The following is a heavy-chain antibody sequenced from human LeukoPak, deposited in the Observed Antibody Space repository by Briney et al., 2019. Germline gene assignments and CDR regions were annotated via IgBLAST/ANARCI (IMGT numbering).Heavy chain of an antibody. J-gene: IGHJ6*03. Sequence: EGSLRLSCAASGFTFSSYGMSWVRQAPGKGLEWVSVIYSGGSTYYADSVKGRFTISRDNSKNTLYLQMNSLRAEDTAVYYCASSIEYSSGWHTIDVWGKGTTVTISS. D-gene: IGHD6-19*01. CDR1: GFTFSSYG. CDR2: IYSGGST. CDR3: ASSIEYSSGWHTIDV. V-gene: IGHV3-53*01.